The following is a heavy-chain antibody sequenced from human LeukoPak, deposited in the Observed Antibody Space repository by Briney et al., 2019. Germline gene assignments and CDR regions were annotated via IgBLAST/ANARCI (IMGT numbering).Heavy chain of an antibody. CDR2: IYTSGST. V-gene: IGHV4-4*07. J-gene: IGHJ4*02. Sequence: SEKLSCNCNGAGCGISSYYWSWIRQPAGKGLEWIGRIYTSGSTNYNPSLKSRVTMSVDTSKNQFSLKLSSVTAADTAVYYCARDRYPPEMATSNYFDYWGQGTLVTVSS. CDR3: ARDRYPPEMATSNYFDY. CDR1: GCGISSYY. D-gene: IGHD5-24*01.